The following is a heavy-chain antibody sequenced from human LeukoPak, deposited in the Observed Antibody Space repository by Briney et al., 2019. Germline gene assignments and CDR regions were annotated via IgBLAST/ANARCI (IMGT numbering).Heavy chain of an antibody. V-gene: IGHV4-34*01. CDR2: INHSGST. D-gene: IGHD6-13*01. CDR1: GGSFSGYY. CDR3: ATGDGQQPSVDAFDI. J-gene: IGHJ3*02. Sequence: PSETLSLTCAVYGGSFSGYYWSWIRQPPGKGLEWIGEINHSGSTNYNPSLKSRVTISVDTSKNQFSLKLSSVTAADTAVYYCATGDGQQPSVDAFDIWGQGPMVTVSS.